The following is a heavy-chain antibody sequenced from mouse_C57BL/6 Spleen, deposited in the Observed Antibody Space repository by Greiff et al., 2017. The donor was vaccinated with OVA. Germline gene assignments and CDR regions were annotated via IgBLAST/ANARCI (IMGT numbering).Heavy chain of an antibody. V-gene: IGHV1-26*01. CDR1: GYTFTDYY. CDR3: ARRDYYGSSYRFDY. J-gene: IGHJ2*01. Sequence: VQLQQSGPELVKPGASVKISCKASGYTFTDYYMNWVKQSHGKSLEWIGDINPNNGGTSYNQKFKGKATLTVDKSSSTAYMELRSLTSEDSAVYYCARRDYYGSSYRFDYWGQGTTLTVSS. D-gene: IGHD1-1*01. CDR2: INPNNGGT.